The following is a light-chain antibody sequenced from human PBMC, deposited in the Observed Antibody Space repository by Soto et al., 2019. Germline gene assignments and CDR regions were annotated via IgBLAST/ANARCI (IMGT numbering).Light chain of an antibody. Sequence: QSALTQPPSVSGAPGQRVTISCTGSSSNIGAGYDVHWYQQLPGTAPKLLIYGNSNRPSGVPDRFSGSKSGTSASLATTGLQAEDEADYYCQSYDSSLSGYVVFGGGTKLTVL. J-gene: IGLJ2*01. V-gene: IGLV1-40*01. CDR2: GNS. CDR1: SSNIGAGYD. CDR3: QSYDSSLSGYVV.